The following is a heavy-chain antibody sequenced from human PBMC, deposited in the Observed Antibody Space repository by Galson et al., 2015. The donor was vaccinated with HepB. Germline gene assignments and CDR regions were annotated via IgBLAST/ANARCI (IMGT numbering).Heavy chain of an antibody. CDR2: ISSSSSYI. Sequence: SLRLSCAASGFTFSSYSMNWVRQAPGKGLEWVSSISSSSSYIYYADPVRGRFTISRDNAKNSLNLQMNSLRAEDTAVYYCARGSSGTWPPAGSGTFDYWGQGTLVTASS. V-gene: IGHV3-21*01. D-gene: IGHD1-26*01. CDR3: ARGSSGTWPPAGSGTFDY. J-gene: IGHJ4*02. CDR1: GFTFSSYS.